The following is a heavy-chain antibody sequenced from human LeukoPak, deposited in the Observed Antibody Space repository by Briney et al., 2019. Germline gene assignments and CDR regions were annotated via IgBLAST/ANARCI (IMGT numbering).Heavy chain of an antibody. Sequence: GGSLRLSCAATGFTFRTYWMHWVRQDPGKGLVWISRINTDGSSTSHADSVKGRFTISRDNAQNTLYLQMNSLRPEDTAVYYCTRYLLASYGMDVWGQGTTVTVSS. V-gene: IGHV3-74*01. J-gene: IGHJ6*02. CDR1: GFTFRTYW. CDR2: INTDGSST. D-gene: IGHD2-15*01. CDR3: TRYLLASYGMDV.